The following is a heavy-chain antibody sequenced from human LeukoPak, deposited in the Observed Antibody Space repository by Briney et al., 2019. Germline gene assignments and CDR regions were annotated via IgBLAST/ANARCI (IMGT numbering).Heavy chain of an antibody. Sequence: GGSLRLTCAASGFTFSSYSMNWVRQAPGKGLEWVSSISSSSSYIYYADSVKGRFTISRDNAKNSLYLQMNSLRAEDTAVYYCARVGEDWYFDLWGRGTLVTVSS. CDR2: ISSSSSYI. CDR3: ARVGEDWYFDL. V-gene: IGHV3-21*01. CDR1: GFTFSSYS. J-gene: IGHJ2*01.